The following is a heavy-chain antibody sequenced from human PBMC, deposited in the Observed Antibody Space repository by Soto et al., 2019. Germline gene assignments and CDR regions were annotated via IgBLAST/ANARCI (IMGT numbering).Heavy chain of an antibody. V-gene: IGHV1-18*01. CDR2: ISPYNGNT. Sequence: ASVKVSCKASGGTFSSYTITWVRQAPGQGLEWMGWISPYNGNTNYAQRFQGRVTITRDTSASTAYMELSSLRSEDTAVYYCARTYYDTSGFYSRYFDYWGQGTLVTVSS. CDR3: ARTYYDTSGFYSRYFDY. D-gene: IGHD3-22*01. CDR1: GGTFSSYT. J-gene: IGHJ4*02.